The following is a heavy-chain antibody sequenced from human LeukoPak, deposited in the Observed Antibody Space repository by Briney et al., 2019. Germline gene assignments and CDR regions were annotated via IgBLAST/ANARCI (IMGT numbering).Heavy chain of an antibody. CDR2: IYHSGST. CDR3: ARWYDYVWGSYRSDY. Sequence: SETLSLTCAVSGGSISSSNWWSWVRQPPGKGLEWIGEIYHSGSTNYNPSLKSRVTISVDTSKNQFSLKLSSVTAADTAVYYCARWYDYVWGSYRSDYWGQGTLVTVSS. J-gene: IGHJ4*02. V-gene: IGHV4-4*02. D-gene: IGHD3-16*02. CDR1: GGSISSSNW.